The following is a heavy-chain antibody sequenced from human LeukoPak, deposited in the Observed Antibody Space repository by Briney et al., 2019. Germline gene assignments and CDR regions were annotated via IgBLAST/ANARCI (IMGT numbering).Heavy chain of an antibody. D-gene: IGHD7-27*01. CDR1: GGSISSSSYY. V-gene: IGHV4-39*07. CDR2: IYYSGST. J-gene: IGHJ4*02. Sequence: SETLSLTCTVSGGSISSSSYYWGWIRQPPGKGLEWIGSIYYSGSTYYNPSLKSRVTISVDTSKNQFSLKLSSVTAADTAVYYCARDPTELGRSFDYWGQGTLVTVSS. CDR3: ARDPTELGRSFDY.